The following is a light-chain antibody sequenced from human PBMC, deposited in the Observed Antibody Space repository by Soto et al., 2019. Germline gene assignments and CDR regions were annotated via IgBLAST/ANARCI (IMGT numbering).Light chain of an antibody. Sequence: QSALTQPRSVSGSPGQSVTISCTGTSSDVGGYNSVSWYQHHPGKAPKLMIYDVSKRPSGVPDRFSGSKSGNTASLTISGLQAEDEAYYYCCSYAGTYTFIVFGTGTKLTVL. CDR1: SSDVGGYNS. V-gene: IGLV2-11*01. CDR3: CSYAGTYTFIV. J-gene: IGLJ1*01. CDR2: DVS.